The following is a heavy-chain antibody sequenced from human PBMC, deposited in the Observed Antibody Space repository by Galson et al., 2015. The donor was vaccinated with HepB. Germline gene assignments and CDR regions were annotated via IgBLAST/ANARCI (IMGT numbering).Heavy chain of an antibody. Sequence: ETLSLTCTVSGGSISSSRYYWGWIRQPPGKGLEWIGSIYYSGSTYYNPSLKSRVTISVDTSKNQFSLKLSSVTAADAAVYYCARWDAHWSGGDLYYYYGMDVWGQGTTVTVSS. CDR3: ARWDAHWSGGDLYYYYGMDV. CDR1: GGSISSSRYY. J-gene: IGHJ6*02. V-gene: IGHV4-39*07. D-gene: IGHD2-15*01. CDR2: IYYSGST.